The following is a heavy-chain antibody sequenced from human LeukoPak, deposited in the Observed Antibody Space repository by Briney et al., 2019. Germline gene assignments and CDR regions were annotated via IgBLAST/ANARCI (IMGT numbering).Heavy chain of an antibody. Sequence: SETLSLTCTVSGGSISSTSYYWGWIRQPPGNGLEWIGSIYYSGSIYYNPSLKSRVTISVDTSKNQFSLKLSSVTAADTAVYYCARSLRVGYCSTTSCNWFDPWGQGTLVTVSS. D-gene: IGHD2-2*03. CDR1: GGSISSTSYY. J-gene: IGHJ5*02. CDR2: IYYSGSI. V-gene: IGHV4-39*07. CDR3: ARSLRVGYCSTTSCNWFDP.